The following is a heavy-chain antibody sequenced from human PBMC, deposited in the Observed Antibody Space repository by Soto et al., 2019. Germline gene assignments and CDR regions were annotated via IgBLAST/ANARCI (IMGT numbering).Heavy chain of an antibody. V-gene: IGHV3-74*01. Sequence: GGSLRLSCAASGFTVGSYWMHWVRQTPGKGLVWVSRTKSDETSTTYADSVKGRFTISRDDAQNTLYLQMNSLRAEDTAVYYCARGLGDRPGVAFDYWGQGTLVTSPQ. J-gene: IGHJ4*02. CDR2: TKSDETST. CDR3: ARGLGDRPGVAFDY. CDR1: GFTVGSYW. D-gene: IGHD2-21*02.